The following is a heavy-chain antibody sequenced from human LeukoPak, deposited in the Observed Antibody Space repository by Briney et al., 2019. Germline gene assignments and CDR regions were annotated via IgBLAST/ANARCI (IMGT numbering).Heavy chain of an antibody. CDR2: IYYSGST. V-gene: IGHV4-39*01. CDR1: GGSISSSNYY. Sequence: SETLSLTCTVSGGSISSSNYYWGWIRQPPGKGLEWIGSIYYSGSTSYNPSLKSQVTISVDTSKNQFSLKLGSVTAADTAVYYCARNASDSGTSYFDYWGQGTLVTVSS. J-gene: IGHJ4*02. CDR3: ARNASDSGTSYFDY. D-gene: IGHD1-26*01.